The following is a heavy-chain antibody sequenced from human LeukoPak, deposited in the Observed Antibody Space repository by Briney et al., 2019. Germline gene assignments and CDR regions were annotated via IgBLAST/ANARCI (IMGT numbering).Heavy chain of an antibody. Sequence: SETLSLTCAVYGGSFSGYYWSWIRQPPGKGLEWIGEISHSGSTNCNPSLKSRVTISVDTSKNQFSLKLSSVTAADTAVYYCARGPGLRYFDWGSRFDYWGQGTLVTVSS. V-gene: IGHV4-34*01. D-gene: IGHD3-9*01. CDR3: ARGPGLRYFDWGSRFDY. J-gene: IGHJ4*02. CDR2: ISHSGST. CDR1: GGSFSGYY.